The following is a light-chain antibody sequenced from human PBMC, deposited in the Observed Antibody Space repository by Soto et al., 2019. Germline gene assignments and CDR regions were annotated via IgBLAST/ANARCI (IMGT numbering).Light chain of an antibody. Sequence: QSALTQPASVSGSPGQSITISCTGTSSDVGGYNYVSWYQQHPGKVPKLLIYGVSKRPSGVSDRFSGSKSGNTASLTISGLQAEDEADYYCSSYTGTSTPYVFGTGTKVTVL. CDR2: GVS. V-gene: IGLV2-14*01. CDR3: SSYTGTSTPYV. J-gene: IGLJ1*01. CDR1: SSDVGGYNY.